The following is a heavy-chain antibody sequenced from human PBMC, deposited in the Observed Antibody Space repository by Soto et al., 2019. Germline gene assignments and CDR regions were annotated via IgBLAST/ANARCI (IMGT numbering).Heavy chain of an antibody. J-gene: IGHJ4*02. V-gene: IGHV3-33*01. CDR1: GFTIGSYG. CDR3: VIVPYYGLYSFDS. Sequence: QVLLVESGGGVVQPGTSLRLSCAASGFTIGSYGMHWVRQAPGKGLEWVAGLWYDGDDKYYGDSVKGRLTISRDNSRNTLYLQMNSLRAEDTAVYYFVIVPYYGLYSFDSWGQGTLVTVSS. CDR2: LWYDGDDK. D-gene: IGHD3-10*01.